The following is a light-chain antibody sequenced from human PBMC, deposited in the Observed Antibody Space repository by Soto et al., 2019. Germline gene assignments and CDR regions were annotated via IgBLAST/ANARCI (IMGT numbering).Light chain of an antibody. CDR1: SSDVGGHNS. V-gene: IGLV2-14*01. CDR2: EVT. CDR3: SSYTSSTTVI. Sequence: QSVLTQDASVSGSPGQSITISCTGTSSDVGGHNSVSWYQQHPGKAPKLMIYEVTERPSGVSDRFSGSRSGNTASLTISGLQAEDEADYYCSSYTSSTTVIFGGGTKLTVL. J-gene: IGLJ2*01.